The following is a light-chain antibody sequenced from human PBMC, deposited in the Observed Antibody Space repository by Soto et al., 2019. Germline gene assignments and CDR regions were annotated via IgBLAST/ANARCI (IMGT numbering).Light chain of an antibody. CDR3: SSYTSSNTLEV. Sequence: QYVLIQPASVSGSPGQSITISCTGTSSDVGGSNYVSWYQHHPHRAPKLLIYEVSYRPSGVSNRFSGSKSGNMASLTISGLQADDEADYYCSSYTSSNTLEVFGSGTKLTVL. J-gene: IGLJ1*01. CDR1: SSDVGGSNY. V-gene: IGLV2-14*01. CDR2: EVS.